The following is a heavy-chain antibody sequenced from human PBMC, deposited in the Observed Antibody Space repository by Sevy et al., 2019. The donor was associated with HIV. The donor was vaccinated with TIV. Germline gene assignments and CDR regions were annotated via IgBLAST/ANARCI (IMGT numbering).Heavy chain of an antibody. V-gene: IGHV3-30-3*01. CDR2: ISYDGSNK. D-gene: IGHD6-19*01. Sequence: GGSLRLSCAASGFTFSSYAMHWVRQAPGKGLEWVAVISYDGSNKYYADSVKGRFTISRDNSKNMLYLQMNSLRAEDTAVYYCARDTLAVAGEGTWDWGQGTLVTVSS. J-gene: IGHJ4*02. CDR1: GFTFSSYA. CDR3: ARDTLAVAGEGTWD.